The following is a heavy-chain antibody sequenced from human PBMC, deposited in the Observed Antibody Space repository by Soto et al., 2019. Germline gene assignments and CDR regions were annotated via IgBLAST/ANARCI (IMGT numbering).Heavy chain of an antibody. J-gene: IGHJ4*02. CDR3: ARGADITIFGVVTDYFDY. CDR1: GGTFSSYA. V-gene: IGHV1-69*13. Sequence: SVKVSCKASGGTFSSYAISWVRQAPGQGLEWMGGIIPIFGTANYAQKFQGRVTITADESTSTAYMELSSLRSEDTAVYYCARGADITIFGVVTDYFDYWGQGTLVTVSS. D-gene: IGHD3-3*01. CDR2: IIPIFGTA.